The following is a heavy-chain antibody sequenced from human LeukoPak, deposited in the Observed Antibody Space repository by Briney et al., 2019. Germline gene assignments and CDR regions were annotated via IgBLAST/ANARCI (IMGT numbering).Heavy chain of an antibody. Sequence: GGSLRLSCAASGFTFSSYSMNWVRQAPGKGLEWVSYISSSSSYIYYADSVKGRFTISRDNAKNSLYLQMNSLRAEDTAVYYCARDLHYDFWSGYYTPFFGYYGMDVWGQGTTVTVSS. CDR3: ARDLHYDFWSGYYTPFFGYYGMDV. J-gene: IGHJ6*02. V-gene: IGHV3-21*01. CDR1: GFTFSSYS. D-gene: IGHD3-3*01. CDR2: ISSSSSYI.